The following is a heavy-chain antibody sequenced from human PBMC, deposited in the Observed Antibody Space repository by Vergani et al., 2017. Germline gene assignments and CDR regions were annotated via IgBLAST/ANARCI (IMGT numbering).Heavy chain of an antibody. Sequence: EVQLVESGGGLVQPGRSLRLSCAASGFTFDDYAMHWVRQAPGKGLEWVSGIRWNSGSIGYADSVKGRFTISRDNAKNSLYLQMNSLRAEDTALYYCAKDIRGYSYGFDYWGQGTLVTVSS. CDR1: GFTFDDYA. V-gene: IGHV3-9*01. CDR3: AKDIRGYSYGFDY. J-gene: IGHJ4*02. D-gene: IGHD5-18*01. CDR2: IRWNSGSI.